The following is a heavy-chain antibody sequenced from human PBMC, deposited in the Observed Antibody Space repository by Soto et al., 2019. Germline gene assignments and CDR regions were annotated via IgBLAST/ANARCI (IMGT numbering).Heavy chain of an antibody. J-gene: IGHJ3*02. CDR3: ATIRGYGSGSDAFDI. D-gene: IGHD3-10*01. Sequence: QVPLVQSGAEVKKPGASVKVSCKASGYTFTSYDINWVRQATGQGLEWMGWMNPNSGNTGYAQKFQGRVTMTRSTSISTAYRELSSLRSEDTAVYYCATIRGYGSGSDAFDIWGQGTMVTVSS. CDR2: MNPNSGNT. CDR1: GYTFTSYD. V-gene: IGHV1-8*01.